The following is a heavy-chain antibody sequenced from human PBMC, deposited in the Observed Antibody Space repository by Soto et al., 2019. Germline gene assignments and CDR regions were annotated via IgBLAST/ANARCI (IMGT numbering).Heavy chain of an antibody. Sequence: GGSLRLSCAASGFSLRSQWMHWIRQAPGKGLEWVSTISGSDGKTFYADSVKGRFSISRDTSQSTLYLQMNSLRADDTAMYYCARWSYLDYWGQGTRVTVS. D-gene: IGHD3-3*01. CDR2: ISGSDGKT. CDR1: GFSLRSQW. J-gene: IGHJ4*02. CDR3: ARWSYLDY. V-gene: IGHV3-23*01.